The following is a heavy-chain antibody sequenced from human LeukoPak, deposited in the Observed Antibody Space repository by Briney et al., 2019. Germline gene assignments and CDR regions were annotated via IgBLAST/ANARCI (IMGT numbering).Heavy chain of an antibody. CDR1: GYTFTNYG. Sequence: ASVKVSCKASGYTFTNYGISWVRQAPGQGLEWMGWISAYNGNTNYAQKLQGRVTMTTDTSTSTAYMELRSLRSDDTAMYYCARDGYCSSTSCYIPYYWGQGTLVTVSP. CDR2: ISAYNGNT. V-gene: IGHV1-18*01. CDR3: ARDGYCSSTSCYIPYY. J-gene: IGHJ4*02. D-gene: IGHD2-2*03.